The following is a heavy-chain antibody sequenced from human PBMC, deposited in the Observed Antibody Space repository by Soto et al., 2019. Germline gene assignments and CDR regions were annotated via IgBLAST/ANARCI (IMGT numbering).Heavy chain of an antibody. CDR2: ISSSSSTI. V-gene: IGHV3-48*01. CDR3: ARERSSTSCYRFCGMDV. Sequence: AGGSLRLSCAASGLTLSSYSMNWVRQAPGKGLEWVSYISSSSSTIYYADSVKGRFTISRDNAKNSLYLQMNSLRAEDTAVYYCARERSSTSCYRFCGMDVWGQGTTVTVSS. J-gene: IGHJ6*02. CDR1: GLTLSSYS. D-gene: IGHD2-2*02.